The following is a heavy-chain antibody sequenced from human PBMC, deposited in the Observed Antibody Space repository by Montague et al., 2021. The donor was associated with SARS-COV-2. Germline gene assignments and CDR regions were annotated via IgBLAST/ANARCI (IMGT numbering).Heavy chain of an antibody. CDR1: GASVGSSD. CDR3: ARETMTADAFDI. J-gene: IGHJ3*02. CDR2: FYSVGST. Sequence: SETLSLTCTVSGASVGSSDWGWIRQSPAKGLEWIGYFYSVGSTDYNTSPKSRATISRDTSKNQFSLKVRSVTAADTAVYYCARETMTADAFDIWGQGTMVTVSS. D-gene: IGHD1-14*01. V-gene: IGHV4-59*02.